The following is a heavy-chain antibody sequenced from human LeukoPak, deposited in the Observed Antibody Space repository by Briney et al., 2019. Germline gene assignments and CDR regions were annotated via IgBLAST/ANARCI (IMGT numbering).Heavy chain of an antibody. CDR2: IYYSGSS. V-gene: IGHV4-59*01. D-gene: IGHD4-11*01. CDR3: ARAYTNPPYYMDV. CDR1: GFTFSSYW. J-gene: IGHJ6*03. Sequence: PGGSLRLSCAASGFTFSSYWMSWVRQAPGKGLEYIGYIYYSGSSNYNPSLKSRVTISVDTSKNQFSLNLSSVTAADTATYYCARAYTNPPYYMDVWGIGTTVTVSS.